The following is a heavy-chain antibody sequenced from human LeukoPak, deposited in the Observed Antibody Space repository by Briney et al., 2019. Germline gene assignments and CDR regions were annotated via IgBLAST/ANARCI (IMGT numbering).Heavy chain of an antibody. Sequence: RGESLKISCKASGYSFTNYWIAWVRQMPGKGLDWMGLIYPGDSDARYSPFFQGQVTISADKSINTAYLQWSSLKASDTAMYYCARIYYYDSTGPIDYWGQGTLVTVSS. CDR1: GYSFTNYW. CDR3: ARIYYYDSTGPIDY. CDR2: IYPGDSDA. D-gene: IGHD3-22*01. V-gene: IGHV5-51*01. J-gene: IGHJ4*02.